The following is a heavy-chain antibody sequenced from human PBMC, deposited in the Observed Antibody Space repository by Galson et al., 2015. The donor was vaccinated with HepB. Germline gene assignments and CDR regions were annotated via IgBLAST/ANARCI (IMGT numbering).Heavy chain of an antibody. Sequence: SLRLSCAASGFIFSGHWMTWVRQAPGKGLEWVANIKQDGSEKYYVDSVKGRFIISRDNAKNSLYLEMNSLRAEDTAVYYCARGYCSGGSCYRSGFDVWGQGTMVTVST. J-gene: IGHJ3*01. D-gene: IGHD2-15*01. CDR2: IKQDGSEK. CDR3: ARGYCSGGSCYRSGFDV. CDR1: GFIFSGHW. V-gene: IGHV3-7*03.